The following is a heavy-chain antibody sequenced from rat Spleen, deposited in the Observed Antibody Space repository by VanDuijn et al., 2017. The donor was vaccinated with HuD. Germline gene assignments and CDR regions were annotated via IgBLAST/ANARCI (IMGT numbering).Heavy chain of an antibody. CDR3: ARLGTEAIGNWFSY. J-gene: IGHJ3*01. CDR1: GFTFSNYG. CDR2: IKYDGSST. Sequence: EVQLVESGGGLVRPGRSLKLSCAASGFTFSNYGMAWVRQAPTKGLEWVATIKYDGSSTYHRDSVKGRFTISRDNAKSTLYLQMDSLRSEDTATYYCARLGTEAIGNWFSYWGQGTLVTVSS. V-gene: IGHV5-29*01. D-gene: IGHD1-11*01.